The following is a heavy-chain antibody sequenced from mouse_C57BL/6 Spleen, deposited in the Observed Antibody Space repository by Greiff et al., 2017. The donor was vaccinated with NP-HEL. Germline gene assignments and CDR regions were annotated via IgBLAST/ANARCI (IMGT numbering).Heavy chain of an antibody. Sequence: EVQLQQSGPELVKPGASVKIPCKASGYTFTDYNMDWVKQSHGKSLEWIGDINPNNGGTIYNQKFKGKATLTVDKSSSTAYMELSSLTSEDTAVYYCARTYYGSRRYAMDYWGQGTSVTVSS. CDR2: INPNNGGT. V-gene: IGHV1-18*01. CDR1: GYTFTDYN. D-gene: IGHD1-1*01. J-gene: IGHJ4*01. CDR3: ARTYYGSRRYAMDY.